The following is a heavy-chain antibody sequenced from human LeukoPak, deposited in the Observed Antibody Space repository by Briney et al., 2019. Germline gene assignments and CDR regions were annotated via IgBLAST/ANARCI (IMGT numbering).Heavy chain of an antibody. CDR2: INPNSGGT. D-gene: IGHD6-13*01. CDR1: GYTFTGYY. J-gene: IGHJ4*02. Sequence: ASVKVSCKASGYTFTGYYMHWVRQAPGQGLEWMGWINPNSGGTNYAQKFQGRVTMTGDTSISTAYMELSRLRSDDTAVYYCARELPRIAAAGISSDYWGQGTLVTVSS. V-gene: IGHV1-2*02. CDR3: ARELPRIAAAGISSDY.